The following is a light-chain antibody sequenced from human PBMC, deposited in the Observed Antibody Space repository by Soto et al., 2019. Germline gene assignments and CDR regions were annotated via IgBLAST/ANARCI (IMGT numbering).Light chain of an antibody. V-gene: IGKV1-5*01. CDR2: DAS. J-gene: IGKJ2*01. CDR1: QSISTS. CDR3: QQYNSDHT. Sequence: DIQMTQSPSTLAASVGDRVTITCRASQSISTSLAWYQQKPGKAPKFLIYDASSLESGVPSRFSGSGSGTEFTLTISGLQPDDFATYYCQQYNSDHTFGQGTKLEIK.